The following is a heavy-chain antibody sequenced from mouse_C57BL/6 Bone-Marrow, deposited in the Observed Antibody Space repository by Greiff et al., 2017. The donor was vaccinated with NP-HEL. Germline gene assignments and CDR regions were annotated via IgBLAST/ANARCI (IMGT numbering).Heavy chain of an antibody. V-gene: IGHV14-4*01. CDR2: IDPENGDT. CDR3: TTDGYYAWFAY. D-gene: IGHD2-3*01. CDR1: GFNIKDDY. J-gene: IGHJ3*01. Sequence: VQLKESGAELVRPGASVKLSCTASGFNIKDDYMHWVKQRPEQGLEWIGLIDPENGDTEYASKFQGKATITADTSSNTAYLQLSSLISEDTAVYYCTTDGYYAWFAYWGQGTLVTVSA.